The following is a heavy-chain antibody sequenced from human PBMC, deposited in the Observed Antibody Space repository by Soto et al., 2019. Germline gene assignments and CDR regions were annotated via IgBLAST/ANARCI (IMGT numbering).Heavy chain of an antibody. V-gene: IGHV4-34*01. CDR2: IHHSGST. CDR3: ARGKRGSSWYRGEEKYYYYGMDV. Sequence: TLSLTCTAYGESFNGYYWSWIRQPPGKGLEWIGEIHHSGSTNYNPSLKSRVTFSIDTSKRQFSLKVRSVTAADTAVYYCARGKRGSSWYRGEEKYYYYGMDVWGQGTPVTVSS. J-gene: IGHJ6*02. CDR1: GESFNGYY. D-gene: IGHD6-13*01.